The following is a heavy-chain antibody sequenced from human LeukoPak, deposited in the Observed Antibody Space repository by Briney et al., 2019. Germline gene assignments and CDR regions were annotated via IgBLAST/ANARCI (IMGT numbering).Heavy chain of an antibody. Sequence: PSETLSLTCTVSGCSITGYHWSWIAQPPGKGLEWIGYIYSSGSTEYKPSLKSRATISADTSKNQFSLKLTSVTAADTAIYYCARRNDFDIWGQGTMVTVSS. CDR2: IYSSGST. J-gene: IGHJ3*02. V-gene: IGHV4-4*08. CDR3: ARRNDFDI. CDR1: GCSITGYH.